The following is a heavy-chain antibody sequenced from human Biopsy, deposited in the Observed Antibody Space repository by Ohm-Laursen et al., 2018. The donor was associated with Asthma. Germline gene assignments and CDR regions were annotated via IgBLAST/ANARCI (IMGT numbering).Heavy chain of an antibody. J-gene: IGHJ6*02. D-gene: IGHD3-10*01. V-gene: IGHV1-18*01. CDR1: GYTFNSAG. Sequence: ASVKVSCKISGYTFNSAGITWVRQAPGQGLEWMGWISVYNGNTKVAQKLQDRVAMVTDTSTSTAYMELRSLRSDDTAVYFCARAVDYSHYYGIDVWGQGTTVTVS. CDR3: ARAVDYSHYYGIDV. CDR2: ISVYNGNT.